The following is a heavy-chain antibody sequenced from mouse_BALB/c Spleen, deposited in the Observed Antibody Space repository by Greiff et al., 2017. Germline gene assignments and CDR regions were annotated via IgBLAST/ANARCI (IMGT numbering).Heavy chain of an antibody. CDR1: GFNIKDYY. D-gene: IGHD2-1*01. J-gene: IGHJ4*01. CDR3: PYGNFVDYAMDY. V-gene: IGHV14-4*02. Sequence: VQLQQSGAELVRPGASVKLSCTASGFNIKDYYMHWVKQRPEQGLEWIGWIDPENGDTEYAPKFQGKATMTADTSSNTAYLQLSSLTSEDTAVYYCPYGNFVDYAMDYWGQGTSVTVSS. CDR2: IDPENGDT.